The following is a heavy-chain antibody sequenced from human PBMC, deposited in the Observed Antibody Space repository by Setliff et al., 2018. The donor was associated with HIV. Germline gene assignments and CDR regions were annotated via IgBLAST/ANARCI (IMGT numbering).Heavy chain of an antibody. CDR1: GFTFSSYW. CDR3: CKFSIFAFYGDYDY. Sequence: GGSLRLSCAASGFTFSSYWMHWVRQAPGRGLVWVSRISSDGSSTSYADSVKGRFTISRDNAKNTLYLQMNSLRAEDTAVYYCCKFSIFAFYGDYDYWGQGTLVTVSS. J-gene: IGHJ4*02. D-gene: IGHD4-17*01. V-gene: IGHV3-74*01. CDR2: ISSDGSST.